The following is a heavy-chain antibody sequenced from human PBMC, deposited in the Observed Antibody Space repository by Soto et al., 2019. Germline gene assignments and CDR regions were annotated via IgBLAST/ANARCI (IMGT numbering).Heavy chain of an antibody. V-gene: IGHV4-39*01. J-gene: IGHJ5*02. CDR3: ASPKIAFYNWFDP. D-gene: IGHD3-3*02. Sequence: PSETLSLTCTVSGGSISSGGYYWSWIRQHPGKGLEWIGCIYYSGSTYYNPSLKSRVTISVDTSKNQFSLKLSSVTAADTAVYYCASPKIAFYNWFDPWGQGTLVTVS. CDR2: IYYSGST. CDR1: GGSISSGGYY.